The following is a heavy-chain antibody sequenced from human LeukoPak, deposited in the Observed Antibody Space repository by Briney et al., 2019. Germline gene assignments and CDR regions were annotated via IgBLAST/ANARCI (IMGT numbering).Heavy chain of an antibody. Sequence: PSETLSLTCTVSGDSISSFHWSWIRQPAGKGLEWIGRIYHSGSTYYNPSLKSRFTISVDTSKNQFSLKLSSVTAADTAVYYCVNYYDSSDYQQPNHFDYWGQGTLVTVSS. CDR2: IYHSGST. V-gene: IGHV4-59*05. CDR3: VNYYDSSDYQQPNHFDY. J-gene: IGHJ4*02. CDR1: GDSISSFH. D-gene: IGHD3-22*01.